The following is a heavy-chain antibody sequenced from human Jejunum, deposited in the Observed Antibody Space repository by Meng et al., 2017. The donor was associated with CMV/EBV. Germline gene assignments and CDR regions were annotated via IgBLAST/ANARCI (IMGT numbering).Heavy chain of an antibody. J-gene: IGHJ4*02. V-gene: IGHV7-4-1*02. CDR2: INTNTGIP. Sequence: QVQLVQSGSELQKPGASVKVSCKASGYTFTSYAMNWVRQAPGQGLEWMGWINTNTGIPSYAQGFTGRFVFSLGTSISKTYLQISSLRADDTAVYYCAVSSISLPGHNYFDYWGQGTLVTVSS. D-gene: IGHD6-6*01. CDR3: AVSSISLPGHNYFDY. CDR1: GYTFTSYA.